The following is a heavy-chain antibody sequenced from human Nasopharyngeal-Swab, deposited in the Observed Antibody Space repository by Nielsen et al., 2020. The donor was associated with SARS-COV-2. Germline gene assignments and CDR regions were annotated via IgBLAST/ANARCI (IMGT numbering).Heavy chain of an antibody. CDR3: TRESCSDGNCYWGDYFDL. V-gene: IGHV3-49*02. CDR2: TRRKDFGGTT. J-gene: IGHJ4*02. Sequence: WIRQPPGKGLEWLGFTRRKDFGGTTEYAASVKGRFIISRDDSKSIAYLQINSLKTEDTAVYYCTRESCSDGNCYWGDYFDLWGQGPLVTVSS. D-gene: IGHD2-15*01.